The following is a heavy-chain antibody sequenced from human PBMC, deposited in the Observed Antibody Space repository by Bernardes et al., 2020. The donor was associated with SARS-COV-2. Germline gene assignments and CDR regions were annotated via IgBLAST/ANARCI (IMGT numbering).Heavy chain of an antibody. V-gene: IGHV4-4*07. J-gene: IGHJ2*01. D-gene: IGHD3-3*01. CDR2: IYTSGST. Sequence: SETLSLTCTVSGGSISSYYWSWIRQPAGKGLEWIGRIYTSGSTNYNPSLKSRVTMSVDTSKNQFSLKLSSVTAADTAVYYCARGPKHSITIFGVVIYYWYFDLWGRGTLVTVSS. CDR1: GGSISSYY. CDR3: ARGPKHSITIFGVVIYYWYFDL.